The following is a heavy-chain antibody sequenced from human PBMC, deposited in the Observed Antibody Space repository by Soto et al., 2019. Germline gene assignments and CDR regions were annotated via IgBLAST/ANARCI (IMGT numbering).Heavy chain of an antibody. CDR2: IIPILGIA. CDR3: AGSCSGRRCNFHY. J-gene: IGHJ4*02. D-gene: IGHD2-15*01. V-gene: IGHV1-69*02. Sequence: QVQLVQSGAEVKKPGSSVKVSCKASGGTFSSYTISWVRQAPGQGLEWMGRIIPILGIANYAQKFQGRVTITADKYKSTSYMERSSVRSEATAVYYCAGSCSGRRCNFHYWGQGTLVTVSS. CDR1: GGTFSSYT.